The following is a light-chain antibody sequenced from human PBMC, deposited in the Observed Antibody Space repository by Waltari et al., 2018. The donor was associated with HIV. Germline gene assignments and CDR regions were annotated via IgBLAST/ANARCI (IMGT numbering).Light chain of an antibody. Sequence: DIVLTQSPLSLPVAPGESASISCRASQGLLHNNGNNYLDWYVQNPGQSPQLLIYLASHRTSGVPERFSGSGSGTNFTMKITRVEAEDVGTYYCLQSLHTPRFSFGPGTKVDI. CDR2: LAS. CDR3: LQSLHTPRFS. V-gene: IGKV2-28*01. CDR1: QGLLHNNGNNY. J-gene: IGKJ3*01.